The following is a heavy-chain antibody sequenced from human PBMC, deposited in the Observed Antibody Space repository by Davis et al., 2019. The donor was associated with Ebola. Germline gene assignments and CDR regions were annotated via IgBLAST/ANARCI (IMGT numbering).Heavy chain of an antibody. D-gene: IGHD2-2*01. CDR2: INHSGST. CDR1: GGSFSGYY. CDR3: ARGGRCSSTSCQYYYYYGMDV. V-gene: IGHV4-34*01. Sequence: MPGGSLRLSGAVYGGSFSGYYWSWIRQPPGKGLEWIGEINHSGSTNYNPSLKSRVTISVDTSKNQFSLKLSSVTAADTAVYYCARGGRCSSTSCQYYYYYGMDVWGQGTTVTVSS. J-gene: IGHJ6*02.